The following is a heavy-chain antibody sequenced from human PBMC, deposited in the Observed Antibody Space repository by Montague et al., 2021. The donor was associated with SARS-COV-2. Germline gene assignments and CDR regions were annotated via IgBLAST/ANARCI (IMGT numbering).Heavy chain of an antibody. V-gene: IGHV4-39*01. CDR2: IYYSGST. D-gene: IGHD3-3*01. J-gene: IGHJ4*02. CDR3: ARLNFHITIFGVVSSRAFYY. CDR1: GGSISSSSNY. Sequence: SETLSLTCAVSGGSISSSSNYWGWIRQPPGQGLEWIGNIYYSGSTYYNPSLKSRVTISVDTSKNQFSLKLSSVTAADTAVYYCARLNFHITIFGVVSSRAFYYWGQGTLVTVSS.